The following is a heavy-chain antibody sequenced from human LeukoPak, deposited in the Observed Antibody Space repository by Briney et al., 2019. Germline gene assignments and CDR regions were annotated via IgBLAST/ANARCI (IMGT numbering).Heavy chain of an antibody. Sequence: VASVKVSCKASGGTFSSYAISWVRQAPGQGLEWMGGITPIFGTANYAQKFQGRVTITADESTSTAYMELSSLRSEDTAVYYCARERSADMDVWGQGTTVTVSS. CDR3: ARERSADMDV. V-gene: IGHV1-69*13. CDR2: ITPIFGTA. J-gene: IGHJ6*02. D-gene: IGHD3-3*01. CDR1: GGTFSSYA.